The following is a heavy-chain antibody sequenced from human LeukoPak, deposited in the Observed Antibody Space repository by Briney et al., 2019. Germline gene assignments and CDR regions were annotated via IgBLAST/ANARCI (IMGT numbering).Heavy chain of an antibody. V-gene: IGHV4-59*01. CDR1: GGSISSYY. D-gene: IGHD5-24*01. CDR3: ARDRVGYNYFDY. CDR2: IYYSGST. J-gene: IGHJ4*02. Sequence: PSETLSLTCTVSGGSISSYYWSWIRQPPGKGLEWIGYIYYSGSTNYNPSLKSRVTISVDTSKNQFSLKLSSVTAADTAVYYCARDRVGYNYFDYWGQGTLVTVSS.